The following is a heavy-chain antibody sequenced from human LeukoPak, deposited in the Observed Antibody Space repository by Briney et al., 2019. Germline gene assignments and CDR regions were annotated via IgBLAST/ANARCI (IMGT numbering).Heavy chain of an antibody. V-gene: IGHV3-48*01. Sequence: GGSLRLSCAASGFTFSQYSMNWVRQAPGKGLEWVSHIRSSSETFYADSVKGRFTISRDNARNSLYLQMNNLRGEGTAIYYRARDAGNSGYGCDLWGQGTLVTVSS. CDR2: IRSSSET. CDR1: GFTFSQYS. CDR3: ARDAGNSGYGCDL. J-gene: IGHJ5*02. D-gene: IGHD5-12*01.